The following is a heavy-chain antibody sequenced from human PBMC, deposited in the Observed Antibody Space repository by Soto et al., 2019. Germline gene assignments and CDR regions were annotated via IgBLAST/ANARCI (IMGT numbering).Heavy chain of an antibody. CDR1: GFLFTNAW. D-gene: IGHD3-10*01. Sequence: EVQLVESGGGLVEPGGSLRLSCATSGFLFTNAWMSWVRQAPGKGLEWVGRVKRKTNGGITDYAAPVKDRFNISRDDSKNTLYLQMNNLKTEDTAVYYCATCYGSGTDCQEDYLAFWGQGTPVTVSS. V-gene: IGHV3-15*01. J-gene: IGHJ4*02. CDR3: ATCYGSGTDCQEDYLAF. CDR2: VKRKTNGGIT.